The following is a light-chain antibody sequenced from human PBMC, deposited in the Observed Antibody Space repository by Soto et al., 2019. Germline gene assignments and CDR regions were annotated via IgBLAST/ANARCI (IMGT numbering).Light chain of an antibody. J-gene: IGKJ2*01. CDR2: AAS. CDR3: QHSHSTPYT. CDR1: QNINNY. V-gene: IGKV1-39*01. Sequence: EIQMTQSPSSLSASEGGRVTITCRASQNINNYLNWYQQKPGQAPKLLIYAASSIHSGVPSRFAGCGCATDSTPSISDLQPGDFAHYSYQHSHSTPYTFGRGTKLEIQ.